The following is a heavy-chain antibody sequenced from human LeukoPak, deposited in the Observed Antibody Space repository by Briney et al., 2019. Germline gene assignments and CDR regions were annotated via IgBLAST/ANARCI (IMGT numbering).Heavy chain of an antibody. Sequence: GRSLRLSCAASGVTFSGYAMHWVRQAPGKGLEWVSVISYDGSNKYYADSVKGRFTISRDNSKNTLYLQMNSLRAEDTAVYYCARDAGSSTSSGKYYYYYGMDVWGQGTTVTVSS. J-gene: IGHJ6*02. V-gene: IGHV3-30-3*01. CDR3: ARDAGSSTSSGKYYYYYGMDV. D-gene: IGHD2-2*01. CDR2: ISYDGSNK. CDR1: GVTFSGYA.